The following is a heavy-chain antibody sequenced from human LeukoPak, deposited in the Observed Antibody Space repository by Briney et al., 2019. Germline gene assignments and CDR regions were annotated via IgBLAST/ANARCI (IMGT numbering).Heavy chain of an antibody. CDR3: AKNWNAGVVYYFDY. J-gene: IGHJ4*02. D-gene: IGHD1-1*01. CDR2: ISYDGSNK. CDR1: GFTFSSYG. V-gene: IGHV3-30*18. Sequence: GRSLRLSCAASGFTFSSYGMHWVRQAPGKGLEWVAVISYDGSNKYYADSVKGRFTISRDNSKNALYLQMNSLRAEDTAVYYCAKNWNAGVVYYFDYWGQGTLVTVSS.